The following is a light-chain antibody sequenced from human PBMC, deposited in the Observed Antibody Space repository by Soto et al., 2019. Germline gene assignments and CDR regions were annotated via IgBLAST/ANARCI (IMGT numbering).Light chain of an antibody. V-gene: IGKV1-39*01. Sequence: DIQMTPSPSSLSASVGDEVTITFRASQTIMTYLNWYQLKPGKPPRLLIYAASTLQSGVTSRFSGSVSGTEFTLAISTLEPEDLATYYCQQSYNAPPTFGQGTKVDIK. CDR1: QTIMTY. CDR3: QQSYNAPPT. CDR2: AAS. J-gene: IGKJ1*01.